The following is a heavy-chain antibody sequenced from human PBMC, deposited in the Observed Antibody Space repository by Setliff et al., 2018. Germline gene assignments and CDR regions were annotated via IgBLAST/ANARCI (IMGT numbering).Heavy chain of an antibody. Sequence: GGSLRLSCAASGFSFNNYYMTWVRQAPGKGLEWISGISRDTDYTYYAESVQGRLTISRDNSKNTLYLQMNSLRLEDTAVYYCATDSGSSRLYNFWSGYSPNWGQGTLVTSPQ. CDR3: ATDSGSSRLYNFWSGYSPN. CDR1: GFSFNNYY. CDR2: ISRDTDYT. J-gene: IGHJ4*02. D-gene: IGHD3-3*01. V-gene: IGHV3-21*01.